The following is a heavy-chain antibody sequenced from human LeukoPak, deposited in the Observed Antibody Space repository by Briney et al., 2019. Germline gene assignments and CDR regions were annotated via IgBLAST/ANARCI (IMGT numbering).Heavy chain of an antibody. Sequence: PGRSLRLSCAASGFTFSSYGMHWVRQAPGKGLEWVAVISYDGSNKYYADSVKGRFTISRDNSKNTLYLQMNSLRAEDTAVYYCAKGIVVVTAPLGYYGMDVWGQGTTVTVSS. CDR3: AKGIVVVTAPLGYYGMDV. CDR2: ISYDGSNK. D-gene: IGHD2-21*02. CDR1: GFTFSSYG. V-gene: IGHV3-30*18. J-gene: IGHJ6*02.